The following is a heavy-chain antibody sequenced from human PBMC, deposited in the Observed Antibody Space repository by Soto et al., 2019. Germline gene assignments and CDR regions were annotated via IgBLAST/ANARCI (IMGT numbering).Heavy chain of an antibody. J-gene: IGHJ4*02. Sequence: SETLSLTCSVSGDSISRNYWGWIRQPPGKGLEWVGSISYSGSTFYNPSLKSRVTISMDTSKNQLSLRLTSVTAADTAVYYCAKDLELWFGELYASRDYWRQGTLVTV. D-gene: IGHD3-10*01. CDR2: ISYSGST. CDR3: AKDLELWFGELYASRDY. V-gene: IGHV4-59*01. CDR1: GDSISRNY.